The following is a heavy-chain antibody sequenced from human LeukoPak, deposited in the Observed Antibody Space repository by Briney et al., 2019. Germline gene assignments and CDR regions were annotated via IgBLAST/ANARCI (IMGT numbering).Heavy chain of an antibody. V-gene: IGHV1-18*01. CDR3: AXXXXXXXXXXXGSYPGAFDY. J-gene: IGHJ4*02. Sequence: ASVKVSCKASGYTFTSYGISWVRQAPGQGLEWMGCISGYNGYTNHAQKLQGRVTMTTDTSTSTVYMELRSLRSDDTAVYYCAXXXXXXXXXXXGSYPGAFDYWGQGTLVTVSS. D-gene: IGHD3-10*01. CDR2: ISGYNGYT. CDR1: GYTFTSYG.